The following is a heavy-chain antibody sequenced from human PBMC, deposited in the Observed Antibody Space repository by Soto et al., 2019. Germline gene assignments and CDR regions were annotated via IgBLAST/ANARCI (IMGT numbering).Heavy chain of an antibody. CDR1: GFTFSSYS. J-gene: IGHJ4*02. CDR2: ISSSSSYI. D-gene: IGHD5-12*01. V-gene: IGHV3-21*01. CDR3: ARDFSGYRDY. Sequence: EVQLVESGGGLVKPGGSLRLSCAASGFTFSSYSMNWVRQAPGKGLEWVSSISSSSSYIYYADSVKGRFTISRDNATNSLYLQMNSLRAEDTAVYYCARDFSGYRDYWGQGTLVTVSS.